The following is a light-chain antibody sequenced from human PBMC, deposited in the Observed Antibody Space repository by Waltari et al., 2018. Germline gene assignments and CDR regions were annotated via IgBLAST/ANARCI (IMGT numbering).Light chain of an antibody. CDR1: SSNVGGYNY. CDR2: DVS. CDR3: CSYAGSYTS. V-gene: IGLV2-11*01. Sequence: QSALTQPRSVSGSPGQSLTISCTGTSSNVGGYNYVSWYQQHPGKAPNLMFYDVSKRPSGVPDRFSGSKSGNTASLTISGLQAEDEADYYCCSYAGSYTSFGTGTKVTVL. J-gene: IGLJ1*01.